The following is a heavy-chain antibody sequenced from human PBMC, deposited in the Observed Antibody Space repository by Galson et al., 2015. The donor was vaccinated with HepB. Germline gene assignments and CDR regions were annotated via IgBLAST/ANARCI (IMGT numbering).Heavy chain of an antibody. CDR1: GFTFSSYS. V-gene: IGHV3-48*01. CDR2: ISSSSSTI. CDR3: ARGGYSYGGSYYYYGMDV. Sequence: SLRLSCAASGFTFSSYSMNWVRQAPGKGLEWVSYISSSSSTIYYADSVKGRFTISRDNAKNSLYLQMNSLRAEDTAVYYCARGGYSYGGSYYYYGMDVWGQGTTVTVSS. J-gene: IGHJ6*02. D-gene: IGHD5-18*01.